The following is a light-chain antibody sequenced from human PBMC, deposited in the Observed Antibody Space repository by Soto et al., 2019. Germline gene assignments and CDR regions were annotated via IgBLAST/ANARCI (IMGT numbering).Light chain of an antibody. CDR3: HQYDSWPRT. Sequence: DIMITQSPAVLSASPGERVTLSCRMSQAISSYLAWYQQKPGQGPSLLIYRTSTRAGGVPARFSGGGSGTEFTLTITSLQSEDFAVYNCHQYDSWPRTFGQGTEVDI. J-gene: IGKJ1*01. CDR1: QAISSY. V-gene: IGKV3-15*01. CDR2: RTS.